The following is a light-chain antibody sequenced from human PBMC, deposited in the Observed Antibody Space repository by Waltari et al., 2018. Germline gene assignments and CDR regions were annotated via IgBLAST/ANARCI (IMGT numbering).Light chain of an antibody. CDR2: EGS. V-gene: IGLV2-23*01. CDR3: CSYAGSSTLV. J-gene: IGLJ2*01. CDR1: SSDVGSYNL. Sequence: QSALTQPASVSGSPGQSITIPCPGPSSDVGSYNLAPWYQQPPGKAPKLMIYEGSKRPSGVSNRFSGSKSGNTASLTISGLQAEDEADYYCCSYAGSSTLVFGGGTKLTVL.